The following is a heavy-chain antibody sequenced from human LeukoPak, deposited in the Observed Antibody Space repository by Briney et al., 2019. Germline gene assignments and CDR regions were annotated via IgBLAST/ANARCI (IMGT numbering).Heavy chain of an antibody. V-gene: IGHV4-39*07. CDR2: IYYSGST. CDR3: ARDRYGSGPLDY. D-gene: IGHD3-10*01. CDR1: GASISSSSYY. J-gene: IGHJ4*02. Sequence: SETLSLTCTVSGASISSSSYYWCWIRQPPVNGQEWTGSIYYSGSTYYNPSLKSLVTISVDTSKNHFSLKLSSVTAADTAVYYCARDRYGSGPLDYWGQGTLVTVSS.